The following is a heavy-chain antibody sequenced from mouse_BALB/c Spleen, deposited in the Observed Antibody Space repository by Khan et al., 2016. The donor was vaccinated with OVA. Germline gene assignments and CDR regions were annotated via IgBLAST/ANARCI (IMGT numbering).Heavy chain of an antibody. CDR3: AKNYASWFAY. V-gene: IGHV1-77*01. Sequence: QVQLQQSGPELVKPGASVKMSCKASGYTFTDYVINWVKQRTGQGLEWIGEIYPGSGTTYYNEKFKGKATLTADKSSNTAYMQLSSLTSEDSAFYFCAKNYASWFAYWGQGTLVTVSA. J-gene: IGHJ3*01. CDR1: GYTFTDYV. CDR2: IYPGSGTT.